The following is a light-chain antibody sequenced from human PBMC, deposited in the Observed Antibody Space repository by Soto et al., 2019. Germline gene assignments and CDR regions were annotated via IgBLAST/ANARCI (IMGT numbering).Light chain of an antibody. V-gene: IGLV2-14*01. CDR3: SSSTSSSTL. Sequence: QSVLTQPASVSGSPGQSITISCTGTSSDVGGYNYVSWYQQHPGKAPKLMIYDVSNRPSGVSNRFSGSKSGNTASLTISGLQAEDEADYYCSSSTSSSTLFGTGTKVTVL. J-gene: IGLJ1*01. CDR1: SSDVGGYNY. CDR2: DVS.